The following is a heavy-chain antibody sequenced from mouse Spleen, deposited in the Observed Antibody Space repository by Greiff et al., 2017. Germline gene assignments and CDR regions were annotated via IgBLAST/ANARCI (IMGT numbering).Heavy chain of an antibody. CDR3: ARWDGYYGGGFAY. CDR2: INPNNGGT. J-gene: IGHJ3*01. V-gene: IGHV1-22*01. Sequence: VQLQQSGPELVKPGASVKMSCKASGYTFTDYNMHWVKQSHGKSLEWFGYINPNNGGTSYNQKFKGKATLTVNKSSSTAYMELRSLTSEDSAVYYCARWDGYYGGGFAYWGQGTLVTISA. CDR1: GYTFTDYN. D-gene: IGHD2-3*01.